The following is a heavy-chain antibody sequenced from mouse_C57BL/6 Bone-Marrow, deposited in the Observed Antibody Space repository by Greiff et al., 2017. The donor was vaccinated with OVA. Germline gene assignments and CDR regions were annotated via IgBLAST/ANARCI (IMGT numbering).Heavy chain of an antibody. Sequence: DVMLVESGPGLAKPSQTLSLTCSVTGYSITSDYWNWIRKFPGNKLEYMGYISYSGSTYYNPSLKSRISITRDTSKNQYYLQLNSVTTEDTATYYCARGYYGSSLYFDYWGQGTTLTVSS. CDR1: GYSITSDY. D-gene: IGHD1-1*01. J-gene: IGHJ2*01. CDR2: ISYSGST. CDR3: ARGYYGSSLYFDY. V-gene: IGHV3-8*01.